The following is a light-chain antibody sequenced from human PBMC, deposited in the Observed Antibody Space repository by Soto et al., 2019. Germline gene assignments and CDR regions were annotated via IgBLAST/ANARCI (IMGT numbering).Light chain of an antibody. CDR3: QHFNDFPGT. V-gene: IGKV1D-13*01. J-gene: IGKJ2*01. Sequence: AIQLPQAPSSLSASVGDRVTISCRTSQDISSALAWYQQRPGKPPKLLLSDASSLESGVPSRFSGSGSGTGFTLTISSLQPEDFATYYCQHFNDFPGTFGQGTTLEIK. CDR1: QDISSA. CDR2: DAS.